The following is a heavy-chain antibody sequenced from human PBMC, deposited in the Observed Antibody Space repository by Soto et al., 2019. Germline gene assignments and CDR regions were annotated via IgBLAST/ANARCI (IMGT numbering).Heavy chain of an antibody. D-gene: IGHD2-2*01. Sequence: SSVKVSCKGFGYSFMKYGINWVRQAPGQGLEWVGWISPYSGYTHSAQKFHGRLTLTTDTAASTAYMELRILRSADTALYYCAREASVLIPAAQPSRFDSWGQGTLVTVSS. CDR2: ISPYSGYT. CDR1: GYSFMKYG. CDR3: AREASVLIPAAQPSRFDS. J-gene: IGHJ4*02. V-gene: IGHV1-18*01.